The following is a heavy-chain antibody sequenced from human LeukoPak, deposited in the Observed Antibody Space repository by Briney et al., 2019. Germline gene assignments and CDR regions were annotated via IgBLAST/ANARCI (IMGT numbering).Heavy chain of an antibody. D-gene: IGHD3-22*01. Sequence: PSETLSLTXAVSGYSISSGYYWGWIRQPPGKGLEWIGSIYHSGSTYYNPSLKSRVTILVDTSKNQFSLNLSSVTAADTAVYYCARVRDSGYYDFDYWGQGTLVTVSS. CDR1: GYSISSGYY. CDR2: IYHSGST. J-gene: IGHJ4*02. V-gene: IGHV4-38-2*01. CDR3: ARVRDSGYYDFDY.